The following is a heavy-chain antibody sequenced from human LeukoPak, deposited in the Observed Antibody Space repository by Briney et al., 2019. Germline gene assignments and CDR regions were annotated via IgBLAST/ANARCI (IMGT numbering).Heavy chain of an antibody. V-gene: IGHV3-30*04. J-gene: IGHJ4*02. Sequence: GRSLRLSCAASGFTFSSYAMHWVRQAPGKGLEWVAVISYDGSNKYYADSVKGRFTISRDNSKNTLYLQMNSLRAEDTAVYYCARDTNPYTMIVVVDYWGQGTLVTVSS. CDR3: ARDTNPYTMIVVVDY. CDR2: ISYDGSNK. D-gene: IGHD3-22*01. CDR1: GFTFSSYA.